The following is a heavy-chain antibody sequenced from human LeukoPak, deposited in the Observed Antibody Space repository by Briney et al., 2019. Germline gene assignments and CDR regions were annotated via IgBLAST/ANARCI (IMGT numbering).Heavy chain of an antibody. D-gene: IGHD2-15*01. V-gene: IGHV4-59*01. CDR3: ARGRVAYSAYYFDY. Sequence: KPSETLSLTCTVSGVSITNYFWSWIRQPPGKGLEWIGYIYYTGNTNYKPSLKSRVTMSVDTSTNQFSLRLRSVTAADTAVYYCARGRVAYSAYYFDYWGRGTLVTVSS. CDR2: IYYTGNT. CDR1: GVSITNYF. J-gene: IGHJ4*02.